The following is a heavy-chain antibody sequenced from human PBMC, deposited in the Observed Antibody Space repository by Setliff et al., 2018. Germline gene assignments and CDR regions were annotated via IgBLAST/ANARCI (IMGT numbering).Heavy chain of an antibody. CDR2: IQGDGSKT. CDR1: GFIFGNYW. D-gene: IGHD1-26*01. Sequence: GGSLRLSCATSGFIFGNYWMSWVRQAPGKGLEWVANIQGDGSKTYYADSVKGRFTMSRDNAQNSFYLQMSRLRAEDTAIYYCTRDWGGVGATNAFDIWGQGTMVTVSS. CDR3: TRDWGGVGATNAFDI. J-gene: IGHJ3*02. V-gene: IGHV3-7*01.